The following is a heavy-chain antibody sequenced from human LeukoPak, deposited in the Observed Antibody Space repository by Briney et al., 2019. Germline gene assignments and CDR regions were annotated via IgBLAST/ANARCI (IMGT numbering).Heavy chain of an antibody. Sequence: SETLSLTCTVSGGSISSSSYYWGWIRQPPGKGLEWIGSIYYSGSTYYNPSHKSRVTISVDTSKNQFSLKLSSVTAADTAVYYCARPGGYDILTGYYTDWGQGTLVTVSS. CDR1: GGSISSSSYY. CDR2: IYYSGST. V-gene: IGHV4-39*01. J-gene: IGHJ4*02. CDR3: ARPGGYDILTGYYTD. D-gene: IGHD3-9*01.